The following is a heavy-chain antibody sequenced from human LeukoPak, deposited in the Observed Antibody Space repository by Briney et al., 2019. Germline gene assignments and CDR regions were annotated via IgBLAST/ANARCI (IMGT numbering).Heavy chain of an antibody. Sequence: ASVKVSCKVSGYTLTELSMHWVRQAPGKGLEWMGGFDPEDGETIYAQKFQGRVTMTRDTSTSTVYMDLSRLGSEDTAVYYCARGQSNTLGYWGQGTLVTVSS. J-gene: IGHJ4*02. V-gene: IGHV1-24*01. D-gene: IGHD4-11*01. CDR3: ARGQSNTLGY. CDR1: GYTLTELS. CDR2: FDPEDGET.